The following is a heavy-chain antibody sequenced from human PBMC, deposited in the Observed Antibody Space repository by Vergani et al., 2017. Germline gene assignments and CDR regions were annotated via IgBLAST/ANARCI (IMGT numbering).Heavy chain of an antibody. V-gene: IGHV4-59*01. Sequence: QVQLQESGPGLVKPSQTLSLTCTVSGGSISSYYWSWIRQPPGKGLEWIGYIYYSGSTNYNPSLKSRVTISVDTSKNQFSLKLSSVTAADTAVYYCARGGITMVRGVIGWLDPWGQGTLVTVSS. J-gene: IGHJ5*02. CDR1: GGSISSYY. CDR2: IYYSGST. D-gene: IGHD3-10*01. CDR3: ARGGITMVRGVIGWLDP.